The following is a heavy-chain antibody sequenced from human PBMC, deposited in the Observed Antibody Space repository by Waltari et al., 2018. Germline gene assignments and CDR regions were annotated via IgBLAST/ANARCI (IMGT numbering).Heavy chain of an antibody. J-gene: IGHJ6*03. CDR2: IIPIFGTA. Sequence: QVQLVQSGAEVKKPGSSVKVSCKASGGTFSSYAISWVRQAPGQGLGWMGGIIPIFGTANYAQKFQGRVTITADKSTSTAYMELSSLRSEDTAVYYCARGLVTMVRGVNYYYMDVWGKGTTVTVSS. D-gene: IGHD3-10*01. CDR1: GGTFSSYA. V-gene: IGHV1-69*14. CDR3: ARGLVTMVRGVNYYYMDV.